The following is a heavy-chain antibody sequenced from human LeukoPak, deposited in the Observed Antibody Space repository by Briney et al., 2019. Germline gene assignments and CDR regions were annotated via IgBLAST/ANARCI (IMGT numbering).Heavy chain of an antibody. CDR2: IHYSGSS. V-gene: IGHV4-59*01. CDR3: ARSGSSGYYY. D-gene: IGHD3-22*01. J-gene: IGHJ4*02. Sequence: SETLSLTCTVSGASISSYYWTWIRQPPGKGLEWIGYIHYSGSSNYNPSPKSRVTISVDTSKNQISLKLSSVTAADTAVYYCARSGSSGYYYWGQGIPVTVSS. CDR1: GASISSYY.